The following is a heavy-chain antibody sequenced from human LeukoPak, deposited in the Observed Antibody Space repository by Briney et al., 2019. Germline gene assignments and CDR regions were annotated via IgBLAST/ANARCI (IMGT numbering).Heavy chain of an antibody. CDR2: TYYRSKCYN. Sequence: KASQTLSLTCAVSGDTFSSNSAGWNWIRQSRARGLEWVVRTYYRSKCYNDYAVSVKSLITITPDTSKNQFSLQLNSVTPEDTAVYYCARDRRQWLVDYWGQGTLVTVAS. V-gene: IGHV6-1*01. D-gene: IGHD6-19*01. CDR1: GDTFSSNSAG. J-gene: IGHJ4*02. CDR3: ARDRRQWLVDY.